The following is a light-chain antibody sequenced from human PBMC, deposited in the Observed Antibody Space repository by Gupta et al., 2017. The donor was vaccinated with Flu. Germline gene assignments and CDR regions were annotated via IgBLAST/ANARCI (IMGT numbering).Light chain of an antibody. V-gene: IGKV1-5*03. Sequence: PSTLSASVGDRVTITCLVSQSISSWLAWYQQKPGKAPKLLIYKASSVESGVPSRFSGSGSGTEFTLTISSLQPDDFATYYCQHANSYLVTFGEGTKVEIK. CDR2: KAS. CDR3: QHANSYLVT. J-gene: IGKJ1*01. CDR1: QSISSW.